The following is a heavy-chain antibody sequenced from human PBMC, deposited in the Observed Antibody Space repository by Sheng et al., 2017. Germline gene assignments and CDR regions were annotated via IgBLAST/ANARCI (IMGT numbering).Heavy chain of an antibody. CDR2: IKSKNDGGTT. CDR1: GFTFSNAW. D-gene: IGHD5-12*01. J-gene: IGHJ4*02. CDR3: TTDSGYESDLDY. V-gene: IGHV3-15*01. Sequence: EVQLVESGGGLVKPGGSLRLSCAASGFTFSNAWMSWVRQAPGKGLEWVGHIKSKNDGGTTDYGTPVKGRFSISRDDSKNRLYLQMNSLKIEDTAVYYCTTDSGYESDLDYWGQGTLVTVSS.